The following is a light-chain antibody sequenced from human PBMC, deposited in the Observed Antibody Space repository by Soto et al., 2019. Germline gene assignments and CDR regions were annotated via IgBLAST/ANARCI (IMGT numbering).Light chain of an antibody. CDR1: SSDIGGYNA. V-gene: IGLV2-14*01. Sequence: SVLTQPASVSGSPGQTITISCTGTSSDIGGYNAVSWYQHHPGKAPKLIIYEVTHRPSGVSDRFSASKSGNTASLTISGLQAEDEAGYYCNSFRVSHLYVFGTGTKV. CDR3: NSFRVSHLYV. J-gene: IGLJ1*01. CDR2: EVT.